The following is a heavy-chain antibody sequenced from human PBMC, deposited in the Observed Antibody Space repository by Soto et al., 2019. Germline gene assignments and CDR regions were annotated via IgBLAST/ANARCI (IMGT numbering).Heavy chain of an antibody. J-gene: IGHJ6*02. CDR3: ARVHMVRGVIKAYYGMDV. CDR1: GGSFSCYY. Sequence: PSETLSLTCAVYGGSFSCYYWSWIRQPPGKGLEWIGEINHSGSTNYNPSLKSRVTISVDTSKNQFSLKLSSVTAADTAVYYCARVHMVRGVIKAYYGMDVWGQGTTVTVSS. V-gene: IGHV4-34*01. D-gene: IGHD3-10*01. CDR2: INHSGST.